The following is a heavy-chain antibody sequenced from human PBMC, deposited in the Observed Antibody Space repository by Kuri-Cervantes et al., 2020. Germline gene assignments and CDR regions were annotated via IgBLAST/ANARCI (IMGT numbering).Heavy chain of an antibody. CDR1: GFTFSSYE. CDR3: ARDPHSFNWFDP. V-gene: IGHV3-48*03. J-gene: IGHJ5*02. CDR2: ISSSGSTI. Sequence: GGSLRLSCAASGFTFSSYEMNWVRQAPGKGLEWVSYISSSGSTIYYADSVKGRFTISRDNAKNSLYLQMNSLRAEDTAVYYCARDPHSFNWFDPWGQGTLVTVSS.